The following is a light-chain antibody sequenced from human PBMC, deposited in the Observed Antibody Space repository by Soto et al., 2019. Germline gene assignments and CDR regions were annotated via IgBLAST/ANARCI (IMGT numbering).Light chain of an antibody. J-gene: IGKJ4*01. CDR3: QQYGSSPLT. V-gene: IGKV3-20*01. CDR1: QSVSNSY. CDR2: GAS. Sequence: EVVLTQSPGTLSLSPGERATLSCRASQSVSNSYLAWYQQRPGQAPRLLTSGASNRATGIPDRFSGSGSGTDFTLTISRLEPEDFAVYYCQQYGSSPLTFGGGTKVDIK.